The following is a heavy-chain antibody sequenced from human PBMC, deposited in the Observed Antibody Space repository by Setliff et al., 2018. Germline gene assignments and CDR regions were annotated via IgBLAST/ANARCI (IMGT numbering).Heavy chain of an antibody. V-gene: IGHV4-61*09. Sequence: SETLSLTCTVSGGSISSGSYYWSWIQQPAGKGLEWIGHIYTSGSTNYNPALKSRVTISVDTSKNQFSLKLSSVTAADTAVYYCARRYNFWSGYLDYWGQGTLVTVSS. CDR2: IYTSGST. CDR3: ARRYNFWSGYLDY. CDR1: GGSISSGSYY. D-gene: IGHD3-3*01. J-gene: IGHJ4*02.